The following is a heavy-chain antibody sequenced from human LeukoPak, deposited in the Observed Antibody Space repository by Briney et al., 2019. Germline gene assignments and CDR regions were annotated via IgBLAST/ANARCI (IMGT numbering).Heavy chain of an antibody. CDR3: ARDRDYVWGSYRPNWFDP. V-gene: IGHV1-69*06. D-gene: IGHD3-16*02. CDR2: IIPIFGTA. CDR1: GGTFSSYA. J-gene: IGHJ5*02. Sequence: GASVKVSCKASGGTFSSYAISWVRQAPGQGLEWMGGIIPIFGTANYAQKFQGRVTITADKSTSTAYMELSSLRSEDTAVYYCARDRDYVWGSYRPNWFDPWGQGTLVTVSS.